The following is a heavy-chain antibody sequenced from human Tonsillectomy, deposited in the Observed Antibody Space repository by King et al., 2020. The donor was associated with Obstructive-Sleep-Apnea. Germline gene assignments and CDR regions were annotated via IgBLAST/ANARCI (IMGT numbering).Heavy chain of an antibody. V-gene: IGHV1-2*04. Sequence: QVQLVESGAEVKKPGASVKVSCKASGYTFTGYYMHWVRQAPVQGLEWMGWSNPNSGGTKYAQKFQGWVTMTRYTSISTAYMELSRLRSDDTAVYYCARDLAGDYGDLFFDYWGQGTLVTVSS. CDR1: GYTFTGYY. J-gene: IGHJ4*02. CDR3: ARDLAGDYGDLFFDY. CDR2: SNPNSGGT. D-gene: IGHD4-17*01.